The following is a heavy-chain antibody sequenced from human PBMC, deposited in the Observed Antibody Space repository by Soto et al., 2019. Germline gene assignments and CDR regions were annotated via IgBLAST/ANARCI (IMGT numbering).Heavy chain of an antibody. Sequence: SETLSLTCAVYGGSFSGYYRSWIRQPPGKGLEWIGEIYHSGSTYYNPSLKSRVTISVDRSKNQFSLKLSSVTAADTAVYYCARQFSITYNWFDPWGQGTLVTVSS. V-gene: IGHV4-34*01. J-gene: IGHJ5*02. CDR2: IYHSGST. CDR3: ARQFSITYNWFDP. CDR1: GGSFSGYY.